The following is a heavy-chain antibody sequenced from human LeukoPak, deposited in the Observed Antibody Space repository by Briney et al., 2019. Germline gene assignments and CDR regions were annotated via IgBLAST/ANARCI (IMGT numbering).Heavy chain of an antibody. CDR1: GASIGGSY. Sequence: SETLSLTCTVSGASIGGSYWSWIRQPAGKGLEWIGRIHISGSTNYNPSLKSRVTMSVDTSKSQFSLKLTSVTAADTAVYYCARVYSSSSGREAFDIWGQGTKVTVSS. D-gene: IGHD6-6*01. V-gene: IGHV4-4*07. J-gene: IGHJ3*02. CDR2: IHISGST. CDR3: ARVYSSSSGREAFDI.